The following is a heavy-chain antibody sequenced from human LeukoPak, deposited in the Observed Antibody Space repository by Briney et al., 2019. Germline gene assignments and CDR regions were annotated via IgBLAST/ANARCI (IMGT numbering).Heavy chain of an antibody. J-gene: IGHJ5*02. CDR2: IYYSGST. D-gene: IGHD3-10*01. V-gene: IGHV4-59*12. Sequence: SSETLSLTCTVSGGYIRSYYWSWIRQPPGKGLEWIGYIYYSGSTNYNPSLKSRVTISVDKSKNQFSLKLSSVTAADTAVYYCARDRGRLVVTMVRGVIIGSGLNWFDPWGQGTLVTVSS. CDR3: ARDRGRLVVTMVRGVIIGSGLNWFDP. CDR1: GGYIRSYY.